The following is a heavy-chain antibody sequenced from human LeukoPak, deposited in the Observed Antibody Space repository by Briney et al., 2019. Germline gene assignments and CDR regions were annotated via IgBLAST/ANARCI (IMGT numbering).Heavy chain of an antibody. J-gene: IGHJ4*02. V-gene: IGHV4-39*07. D-gene: IGHD3-16*01. CDR2: IDHIGTT. Sequence: SETLSLTCTVSGDSISSNYYYWGWIRQPPGKGLEWIVSIDHIGTTYYNPSLKSRVLVSVDTSKNQFSLKVTSLTAADTAVYYCARVPAHQDYVWGSYPRPGGYFDYWGQGTLVTVSS. CDR1: GDSISSNYYY. CDR3: ARVPAHQDYVWGSYPRPGGYFDY.